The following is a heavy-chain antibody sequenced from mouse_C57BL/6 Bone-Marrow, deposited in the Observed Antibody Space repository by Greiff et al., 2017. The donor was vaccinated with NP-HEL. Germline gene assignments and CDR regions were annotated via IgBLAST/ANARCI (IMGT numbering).Heavy chain of an antibody. CDR2: INPSTGGT. J-gene: IGHJ4*01. CDR1: GYSFTGYY. D-gene: IGHD2-4*01. CDR3: ARRLPAYAMDY. Sequence: VQLKESGPELVKPGASVKISCKASGYSFTGYYMNWVKQSPEKSLEWIGEINPSTGGTTYNQKFKAQATLTVDKSSSTAYMQLKSLTSEDSAVYYCARRLPAYAMDYWGQGTSVTVSS. V-gene: IGHV1-42*01.